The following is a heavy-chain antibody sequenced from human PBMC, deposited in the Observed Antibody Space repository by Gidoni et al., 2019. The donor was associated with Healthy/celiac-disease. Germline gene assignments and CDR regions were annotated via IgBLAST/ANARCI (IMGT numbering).Heavy chain of an antibody. V-gene: IGHV4-61*01. CDR2: IYYSGST. Sequence: QVQLQESGPGLVKPSETLSLTCTVSGGSVSSGSYYWSWIRQPPGKGLEWIGYIYYSGSTNYNPSLKSRVTISVDTSKNQFSLKLSSVTAADTAVYYCAREAREMATIKFDYWGQGTLVTVSS. CDR1: GGSVSSGSYY. CDR3: AREAREMATIKFDY. D-gene: IGHD5-12*01. J-gene: IGHJ4*02.